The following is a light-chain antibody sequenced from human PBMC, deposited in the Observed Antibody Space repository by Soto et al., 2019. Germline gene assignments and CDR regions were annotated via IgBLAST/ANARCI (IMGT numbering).Light chain of an antibody. V-gene: IGKV2-30*02. CDR1: QSLVHSDGIAY. CDR2: KVS. J-gene: IGKJ5*01. CDR3: MQGTHWPIT. Sequence: DVVMTQSPLSLPVTLGQPASISCRSNQSLVHSDGIAYFSWFQQRPGRSPRRLIYKVSNRDSGVQARFSGSGSGTDFVLKISRVEAEDVGVYYCMQGTHWPITFGQGTRLEIK.